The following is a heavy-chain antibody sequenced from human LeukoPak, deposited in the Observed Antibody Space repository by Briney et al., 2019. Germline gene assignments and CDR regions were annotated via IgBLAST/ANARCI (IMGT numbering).Heavy chain of an antibody. CDR2: IYYSGST. J-gene: IGHJ5*02. D-gene: IGHD4-17*01. Sequence: SETLSLTCTVSGGSISSSSYYWGWIRQPPGKGLEWIGRIYYSGSTYYNPSLKSRVTISVDTSKNQFSLKPSSVTAADTAVYYCARFDYGDYINWFDPWGQGTLVTVSS. CDR1: GGSISSSSYY. V-gene: IGHV4-39*01. CDR3: ARFDYGDYINWFDP.